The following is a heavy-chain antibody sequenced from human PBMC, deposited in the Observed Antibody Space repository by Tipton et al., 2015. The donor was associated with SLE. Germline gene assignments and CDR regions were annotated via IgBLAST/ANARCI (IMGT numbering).Heavy chain of an antibody. Sequence: TLSLTCAVYDGSFSGYFWSWIRQPPGKGLEWIGEINHSGGTNDNPSLKSRVTMSVDSSKNQVSLNLSSVTAADTAVYYCARGLNFFDSSGLDAFDIWGQGTMVTVSS. J-gene: IGHJ3*02. CDR2: INHSGGT. CDR1: DGSFSGYF. D-gene: IGHD3-22*01. V-gene: IGHV4-34*01. CDR3: ARGLNFFDSSGLDAFDI.